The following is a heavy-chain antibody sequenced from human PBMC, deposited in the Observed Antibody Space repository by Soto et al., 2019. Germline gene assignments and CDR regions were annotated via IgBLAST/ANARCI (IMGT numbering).Heavy chain of an antibody. D-gene: IGHD3-22*01. CDR2: IYYSGST. V-gene: IGHV4-31*11. CDR3: ARGSSGYTVDY. J-gene: IGHJ4*02. CDR1: GGSFSGYY. Sequence: PSETLSLTCAVYGGSFSGYYWSWIRQHPGKGLEWIGYIYYSGSTYYNPSLKSRVTISVDTSKNQFSLKLSSVTAADTAVYYCARGSSGYTVDYWGQGTLVTVSS.